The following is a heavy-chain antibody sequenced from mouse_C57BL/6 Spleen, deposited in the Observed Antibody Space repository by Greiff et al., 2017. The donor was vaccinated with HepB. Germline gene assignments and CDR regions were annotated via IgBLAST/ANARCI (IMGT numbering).Heavy chain of an antibody. V-gene: IGHV5-16*01. CDR1: GFTFSDYY. Sequence: DVKLVESEGGLVQPGSSMKLSCTASGFTFSDYYMAWVRQVPEKGLEWVANINYDGSSTYYLDSLKSRFIISRDNAKNILYLQMSSLKSEDTATYYCARTGTGGGFDYWGQGTTLTVSS. D-gene: IGHD4-1*01. CDR3: ARTGTGGGFDY. J-gene: IGHJ2*01. CDR2: INYDGSST.